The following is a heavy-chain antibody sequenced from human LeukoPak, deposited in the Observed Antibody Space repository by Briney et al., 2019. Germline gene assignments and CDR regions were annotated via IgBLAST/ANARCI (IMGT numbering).Heavy chain of an antibody. Sequence: PSETLSLTCTVSGYSISSGYYWGWLRQPPGKGLEWIGSIYHSGNTHYNPSLKSRVTISVDTSRNQFSVKLTSVTAADTAVYYCAKEGGGYCSGGNCYSGASDIWGQGTMVTVSS. J-gene: IGHJ3*02. V-gene: IGHV4-38-2*02. D-gene: IGHD2-15*01. CDR2: IYHSGNT. CDR3: AKEGGGYCSGGNCYSGASDI. CDR1: GYSISSGYY.